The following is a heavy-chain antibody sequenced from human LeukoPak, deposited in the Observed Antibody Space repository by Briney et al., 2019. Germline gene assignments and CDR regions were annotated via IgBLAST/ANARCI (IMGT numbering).Heavy chain of an antibody. CDR2: IYYSGST. V-gene: IGHV4-59*01. D-gene: IGHD1-1*01. Sequence: SETLSLTCTVSGGSISSYYWSWIRQPPGKGLEWIGYIYYSGSTNYNPSLKSRVTISVDTSKNQFSLKLSSVTAADTAVYYCARVKYNWNGVNYYYGMDVWGQGTTVTVSS. CDR3: ARVKYNWNGVNYYYGMDV. CDR1: GGSISSYY. J-gene: IGHJ6*02.